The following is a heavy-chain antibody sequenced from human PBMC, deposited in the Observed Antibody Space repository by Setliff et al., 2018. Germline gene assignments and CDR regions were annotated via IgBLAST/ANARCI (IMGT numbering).Heavy chain of an antibody. V-gene: IGHV4-34*01. D-gene: IGHD5-18*01. CDR2: SNHGGST. CDR1: GESFSNNY. CDR3: ARDRTAYSYGLDV. J-gene: IGHJ6*02. Sequence: SETLSLTCSVYGESFSNNYWSWIRQTPGKGLECIGESNHGGSTSYHPSLKSRLTMSVDTSKNQFSLKLTSVTAADTAVYYCARDRTAYSYGLDVWGQGTTVTVSS.